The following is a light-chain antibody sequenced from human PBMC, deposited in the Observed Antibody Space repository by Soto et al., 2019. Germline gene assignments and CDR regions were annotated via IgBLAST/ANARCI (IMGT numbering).Light chain of an antibody. CDR3: QQYYSYPLT. V-gene: IGKV1-8*01. J-gene: IGKJ4*01. CDR2: AAS. CDR1: QGISSY. Sequence: AIXXTQSPSSFSASTGDRVTITCRASQGISSYLAWYQQKPGKAPKLLIYAASTLQSGVPSRFSGSGSGTDFTLTISCLQSEDFATYYCQQYYSYPLTFGGGTKVEIK.